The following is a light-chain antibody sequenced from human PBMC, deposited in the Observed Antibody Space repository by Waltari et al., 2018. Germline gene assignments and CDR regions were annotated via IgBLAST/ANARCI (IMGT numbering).Light chain of an antibody. CDR3: QQVSSLPLT. V-gene: IGKV3-15*01. Sequence: EIVMTQSPATLSVYPGERSTLPCRASQSVSNNLAWFQHKPGQAPRLLIYGASTRAAGIPARFSGSGSGADFTLTISGLQPEDVATYFCQQVSSLPLTFGGGTRVEI. CDR2: GAS. CDR1: QSVSNN. J-gene: IGKJ4*01.